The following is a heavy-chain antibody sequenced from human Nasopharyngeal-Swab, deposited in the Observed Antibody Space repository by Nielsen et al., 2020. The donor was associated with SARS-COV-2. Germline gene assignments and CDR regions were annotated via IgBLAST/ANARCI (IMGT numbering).Heavy chain of an antibody. V-gene: IGHV3-73*01. D-gene: IGHD5-18*01. CDR3: TSRYSYGL. J-gene: IGHJ4*02. CDR2: IRSKANSYAT. Sequence: VRQMPGKGLEWVGRIRSKANSYATAYAASVKGRLTISRGDSKNTAYLQMNSLKTEDTAVYYCTSRYSYGLWGQGTLVTVSS.